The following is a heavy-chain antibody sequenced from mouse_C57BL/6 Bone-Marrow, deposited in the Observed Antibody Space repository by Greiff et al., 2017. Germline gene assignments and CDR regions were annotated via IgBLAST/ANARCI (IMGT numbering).Heavy chain of an antibody. D-gene: IGHD2-1*01. V-gene: IGHV1-75*01. CDR1: GYTFTDYY. J-gene: IGHJ1*03. CDR3: ARNYGNYGGYFDV. Sequence: QVQLQQPGPELVKPGASVKISCKASGYTFTDYYINWVKQRPGQGLEWIGWISPGSGSTYYNEKFKGKATLTVDKSSSTAYMLLSSLTSEDSAVYFCARNYGNYGGYFDVWGTGTTVTVSS. CDR2: ISPGSGST.